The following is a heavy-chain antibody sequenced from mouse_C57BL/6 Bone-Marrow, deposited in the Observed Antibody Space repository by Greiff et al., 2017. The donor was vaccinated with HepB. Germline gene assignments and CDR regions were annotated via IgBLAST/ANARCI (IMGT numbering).Heavy chain of an antibody. J-gene: IGHJ2*01. D-gene: IGHD1-1*01. Sequence: QVQLQPSGAELARPGASVKLSCKASGYTFTSYGISWVKQRTGQGLEWIGEIYPRSGNIYYNEKFKGKATLTADKSSSTAYMELRSLTSEDSAVYFCAIYGSSSPYFDYWGQGTTLTVSS. CDR3: AIYGSSSPYFDY. V-gene: IGHV1-81*01. CDR1: GYTFTSYG. CDR2: IYPRSGNI.